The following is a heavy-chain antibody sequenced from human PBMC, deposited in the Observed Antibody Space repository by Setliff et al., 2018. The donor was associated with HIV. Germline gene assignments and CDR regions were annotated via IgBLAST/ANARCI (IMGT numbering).Heavy chain of an antibody. CDR1: GVYISNYH. D-gene: IGHD3-9*01. V-gene: IGHV4-4*08. CDR3: ARLLEGPDYSSDFRYFDWFPDV. CDR2: IHTTGSP. Sequence: SETLSLTCTISGVYISNYHWGWIRQPPGRGLEWIGSIHTTGSPKNNPSLQSRVSIPIDMAKSLFSLELSSVTAADTAVYYCARLLEGPDYSSDFRYFDWFPDVWGQGTLVTVSS. J-gene: IGHJ4*02.